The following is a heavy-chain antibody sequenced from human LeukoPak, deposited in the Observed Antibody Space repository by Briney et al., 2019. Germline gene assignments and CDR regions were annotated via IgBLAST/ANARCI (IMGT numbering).Heavy chain of an antibody. J-gene: IGHJ4*02. Sequence: PSETLSLTCTVSGGSISSYYWSWIRQPAGKGLEWIGRIYTSGSTNYNPSLKSRVAISVDTSKNQFSLKLSSVTAADTAAYYCARYSSDYYDSSGYSVFDYWGQGTLVTVSS. CDR3: ARYSSDYYDSSGYSVFDY. V-gene: IGHV4-4*07. CDR2: IYTSGST. D-gene: IGHD3-22*01. CDR1: GGSISSYY.